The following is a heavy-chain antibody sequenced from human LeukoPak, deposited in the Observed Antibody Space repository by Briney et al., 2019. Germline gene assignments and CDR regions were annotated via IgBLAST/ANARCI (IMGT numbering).Heavy chain of an antibody. V-gene: IGHV4-59*01. Sequence: SETLSLTCTVSGGSIDSYYWSWIRQPPGKGLEWIGYIYYTGSTEYHPTLKSRVTISLDTSKNQFSLKLTSVTAADTAVYYCARVYQSAEYYFDYWGQGNLVSVSS. J-gene: IGHJ4*02. CDR1: GGSIDSYY. CDR3: ARVYQSAEYYFDY. D-gene: IGHD2-2*01. CDR2: IYYTGST.